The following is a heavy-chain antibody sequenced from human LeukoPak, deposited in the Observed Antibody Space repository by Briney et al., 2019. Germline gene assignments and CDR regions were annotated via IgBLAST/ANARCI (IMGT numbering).Heavy chain of an antibody. J-gene: IGHJ6*03. V-gene: IGHV4-59*11. D-gene: IGHD3-10*01. Sequence: SETLSLTCTVSGGSIGSHYWSWIRQPPGKGLEWIGYIYYSGSTNYNPSLKSRVTISGDTSKNQFSLKLSSVTAADTAVYYWARETELLWFGKKYYYYMDVWGKGTTVTVSS. CDR1: GGSIGSHY. CDR2: IYYSGST. CDR3: ARETELLWFGKKYYYYMDV.